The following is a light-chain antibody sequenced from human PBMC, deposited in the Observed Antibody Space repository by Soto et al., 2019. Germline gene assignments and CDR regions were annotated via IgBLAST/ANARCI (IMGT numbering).Light chain of an antibody. V-gene: IGKV3-20*01. CDR2: GAS. CDR3: QQYGSSGT. J-gene: IGKJ1*01. CDR1: QSVSNNY. Sequence: EIVLTQSPGTLSLSPGERATLSCRASQSVSNNYLAWYQHKPGQAPRLLIYGASNRATGIPDRFSGGGSGTDFTLTISRLEPEDFAVYYCQQYGSSGTFGQGTKVDIK.